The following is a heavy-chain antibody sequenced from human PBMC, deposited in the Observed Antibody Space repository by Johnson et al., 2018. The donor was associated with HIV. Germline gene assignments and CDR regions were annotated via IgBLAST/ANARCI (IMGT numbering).Heavy chain of an antibody. V-gene: IGHV3-11*04. Sequence: QVQLVESGGGLVNPGGSLRISCAAFGFTFSDYYMSWVSQAPGKGLEWVSYITSSGSTVYYADSVKGRFTISRDNTKNSLYLQMNILSAEDTALYSCARAPECRGVDSFDGWGQGTVVIVSS. D-gene: IGHD3-10*01. CDR3: ARAPECRGVDSFDG. CDR2: ITSSGSTV. J-gene: IGHJ3*01. CDR1: GFTFSDYY.